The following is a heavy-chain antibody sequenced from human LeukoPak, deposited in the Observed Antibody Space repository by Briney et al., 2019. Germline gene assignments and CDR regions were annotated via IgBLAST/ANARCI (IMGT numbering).Heavy chain of an antibody. CDR2: ISNSGDTV. D-gene: IGHD2-8*01. Sequence: VGSLRLSCAASGFTFSDYYMTWLRQAPGKGLEWLSYISNSGDTVFYADSVKGRFTVSRDNAKRSLYLQIESLRDDDTAVYHCALGTINKDFYFGMDVWGQGTTVTVSS. J-gene: IGHJ6*02. CDR3: ALGTINKDFYFGMDV. V-gene: IGHV3-11*01. CDR1: GFTFSDYY.